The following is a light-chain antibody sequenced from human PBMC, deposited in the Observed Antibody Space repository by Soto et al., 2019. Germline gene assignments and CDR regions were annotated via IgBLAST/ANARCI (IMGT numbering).Light chain of an antibody. V-gene: IGKV3-20*01. J-gene: IGKJ5*01. CDR1: QSVSSSY. CDR3: QQYGSSPRT. Sequence: EIVLTQSPGTLSLSPVERATLXCKASQSVSSSYLAWYQQKPGQAPRLLIYGASSRATGIPDRFSGSGSGTDFTLTISRLEPEDFAVYYCQQYGSSPRTFGQGTRLENK. CDR2: GAS.